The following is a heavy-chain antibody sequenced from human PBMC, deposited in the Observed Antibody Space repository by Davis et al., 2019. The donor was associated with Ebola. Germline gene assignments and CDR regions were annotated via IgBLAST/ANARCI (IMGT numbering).Heavy chain of an antibody. CDR1: GGSISSSNW. J-gene: IGHJ5*02. Sequence: MPSETLSLTCAVSGGSISSSNWWRWVRQPPGKWLEWIGEIYHSGSTNYNPSLKSRVTISVDTSKNQFSLKLSSVTAADTAVYYCARVAAMVWFDPWGQGTLVTVSS. D-gene: IGHD5-18*01. CDR2: IYHSGST. CDR3: ARVAAMVWFDP. V-gene: IGHV4-4*02.